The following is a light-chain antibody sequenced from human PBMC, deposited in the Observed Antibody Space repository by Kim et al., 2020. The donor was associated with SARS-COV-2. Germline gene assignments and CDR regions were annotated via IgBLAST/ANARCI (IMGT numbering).Light chain of an antibody. CDR2: DVS. CDR3: SSYTSSSTRV. J-gene: IGLJ1*01. V-gene: IGLV2-14*03. Sequence: GQTISIACTQASSDVAGYNYVSWYQQHTGKAPKLMIYDVSNRPSGVSNRFSGSKSGNTDSLTISGLQAEDEADYYCSSYTSSSTRVFGTGTKVTVL. CDR1: SSDVAGYNY.